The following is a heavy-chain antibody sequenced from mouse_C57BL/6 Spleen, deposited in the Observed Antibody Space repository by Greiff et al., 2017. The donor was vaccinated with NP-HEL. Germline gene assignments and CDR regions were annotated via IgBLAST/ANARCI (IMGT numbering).Heavy chain of an antibody. CDR3: ASPYDDSGY. CDR2: ISYDGSN. CDR1: GYSITSGYY. Sequence: ESGPGLVKPSQSLSLTCSVTGYSITSGYYWNWIRQFPGNKLEWMGYISYDGSNNYNPSLKNRISITRDTSKNQFFLKLNSVTTEDTATYYCASPYDDSGYWGQGTTLTVSS. V-gene: IGHV3-6*01. D-gene: IGHD2-3*01. J-gene: IGHJ2*01.